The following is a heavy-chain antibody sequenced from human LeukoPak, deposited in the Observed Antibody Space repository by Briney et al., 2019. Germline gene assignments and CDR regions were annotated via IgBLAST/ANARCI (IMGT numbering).Heavy chain of an antibody. CDR2: IYYSGST. CDR1: GGSFSGYY. CDR3: ARAGSSGWYDSTYFDY. J-gene: IGHJ4*02. D-gene: IGHD6-19*01. V-gene: IGHV4-59*01. Sequence: PSETLSLTCAVYGGSFSGYYWSWIRQPPGKGLEWIGYIYYSGSTNYNPSLKSRVTISVDTSKNQFSLKLSSVTAADTAVYYCARAGSSGWYDSTYFDYWGQGTLVTVSS.